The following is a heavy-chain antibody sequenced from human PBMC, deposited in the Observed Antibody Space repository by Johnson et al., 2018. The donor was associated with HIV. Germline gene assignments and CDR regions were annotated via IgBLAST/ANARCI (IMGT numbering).Heavy chain of an antibody. V-gene: IGHV3-25*05. J-gene: IGHJ3*02. Sequence: VQLVESGGGLAKPAWSPRLSCAASQFTFSSYYMNCVRQAPGNGLELVGQVNPNGGNTYLIDSGKDRFNTSRDNSKNTLYMQMNSLRAEDTAVYYCARDRGQQLPYDAFDIWGQGTMVTVSS. CDR3: ARDRGQQLPYDAFDI. CDR2: VNPNGGNT. CDR1: QFTFSSYY. D-gene: IGHD6-13*01.